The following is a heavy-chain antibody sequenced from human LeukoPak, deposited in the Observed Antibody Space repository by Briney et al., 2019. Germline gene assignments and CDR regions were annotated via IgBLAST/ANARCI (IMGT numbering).Heavy chain of an antibody. CDR2: IYHSGST. CDR3: ARWMGRGYSGYEYPSGYYMDV. CDR1: GYSISSGYY. J-gene: IGHJ6*03. D-gene: IGHD5-12*01. V-gene: IGHV4-38-2*01. Sequence: PSETLSLTCAVSGYSISSGYYWGWIRQPPGKGLEWIGSIYHSGSTYYNPSLKSRVTISVDTSKNQFSLKLSSVTAADTAVYYCARWMGRGYSGYEYPSGYYMDVWGKGTTVTVSS.